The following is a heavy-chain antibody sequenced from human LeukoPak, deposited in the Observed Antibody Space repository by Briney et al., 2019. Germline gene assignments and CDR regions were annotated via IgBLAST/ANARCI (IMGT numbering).Heavy chain of an antibody. CDR3: ARCPSSNWFDP. CDR2: INHSGST. J-gene: IGHJ5*02. Sequence: PSETLSLTCAVYGGSFSGYYWSWIRQPPGKGLEWIGEINHSGSTNYNPSLKSRVTISVDTSKNQFSLKLSSVTAADTAVYYCARCPSSNWFDPWGQGTLVTVSS. V-gene: IGHV4-34*01. D-gene: IGHD3-10*01. CDR1: GGSFSGYY.